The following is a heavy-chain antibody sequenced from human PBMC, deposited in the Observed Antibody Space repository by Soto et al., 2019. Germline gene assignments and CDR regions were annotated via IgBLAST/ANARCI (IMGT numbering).Heavy chain of an antibody. CDR2: IYRGERT. D-gene: IGHD3-22*01. CDR1: GCSISSGYH. CDR3: ARVGPRVPYYYDSSPYTFENWFDP. Sequence: SETLSRTCALSGCSISSGYHWPWLRQPPGMGLEWIGRIYRGERTYYNPSLNSRVTLSIGMSDNHVSLILHTVTASDTAVYYCARVGPRVPYYYDSSPYTFENWFDPWGQGPLVTVSS. V-gene: IGHV4-38-2*01. J-gene: IGHJ5*02.